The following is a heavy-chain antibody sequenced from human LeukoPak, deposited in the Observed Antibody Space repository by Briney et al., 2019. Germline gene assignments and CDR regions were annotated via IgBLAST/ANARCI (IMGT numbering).Heavy chain of an antibody. D-gene: IGHD3-16*02. V-gene: IGHV4-59*01. J-gene: IGHJ4*02. CDR1: GFTFSNYW. CDR2: IYYSGST. Sequence: GSLRLSCAASGFTFSNYWMSWIRQPPGKGLEWIGYIYYSGSTNYNPSLKSRVTISVDTSKNQFSLKLSSVTAADTAVYYCARVRLYTIDYWGQGTLVTVSS. CDR3: ARVRLYTIDY.